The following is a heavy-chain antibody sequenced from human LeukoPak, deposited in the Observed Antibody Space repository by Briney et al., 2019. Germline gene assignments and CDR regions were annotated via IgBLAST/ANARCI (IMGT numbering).Heavy chain of an antibody. CDR3: ARQVVPADYYYYYGMDV. V-gene: IGHV1-69*06. Sequence: GASVKVSCKASGGTFSSYAISWVRQAPGQGLEWMGGIIPIFGTANYAQKFQGRVTITADTSTSTAYMELSSLRSEDTAVYYCARQVVPADYYYYYGMDVWGKGTTVTVSS. CDR1: GGTFSSYA. D-gene: IGHD2-2*01. J-gene: IGHJ6*04. CDR2: IIPIFGTA.